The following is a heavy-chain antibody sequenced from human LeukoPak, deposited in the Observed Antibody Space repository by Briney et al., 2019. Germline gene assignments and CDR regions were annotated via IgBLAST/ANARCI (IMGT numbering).Heavy chain of an antibody. V-gene: IGHV1-18*01. CDR2: ISAYNGNT. D-gene: IGHD1-26*01. J-gene: IGHJ4*02. CDR1: GYTFTSYG. Sequence: ASVKVSCKASGYTFTSYGISWVRQAPGQGLEWVGWISAYNGNTNYAQKLQGRVTMTTDTSTSTAYMELRSLRSDDTAVYYCARVPGRFSGSYVDYWGQGTLVTVSS. CDR3: ARVPGRFSGSYVDY.